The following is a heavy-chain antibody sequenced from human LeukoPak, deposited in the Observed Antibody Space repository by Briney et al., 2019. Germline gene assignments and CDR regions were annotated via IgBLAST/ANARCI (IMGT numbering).Heavy chain of an antibody. CDR3: ARGNRRSSGWPGDY. V-gene: IGHV4-59*12. CDR2: IYSSGTT. D-gene: IGHD6-19*01. Sequence: SETLSLTCTVSGDSISGYYWSWIRQPPGKGLEWIGYIYSSGTTNYNPSLKSRVSISIDTSKNQFSLKLSSVTAADTAVYYCARGNRRSSGWPGDYWGQGTLVTVSS. J-gene: IGHJ4*02. CDR1: GDSISGYY.